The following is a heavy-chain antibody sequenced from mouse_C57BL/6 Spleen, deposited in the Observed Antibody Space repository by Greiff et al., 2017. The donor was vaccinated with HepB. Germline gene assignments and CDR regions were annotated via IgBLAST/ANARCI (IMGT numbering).Heavy chain of an antibody. Sequence: QVQLQQSGAELVRPGTSVKVSCKASGYAFTNYLIEWVKQRPGQGLEWIGVINPGSGGTNYNEKFKGKATLTADKSSSTAYMQLSSLTSEDSAVYSCAREGGDYDGGAWFAYWGQGTLVTVSA. CDR1: GYAFTNYL. J-gene: IGHJ3*01. V-gene: IGHV1-54*01. D-gene: IGHD2-4*01. CDR3: AREGGDYDGGAWFAY. CDR2: INPGSGGT.